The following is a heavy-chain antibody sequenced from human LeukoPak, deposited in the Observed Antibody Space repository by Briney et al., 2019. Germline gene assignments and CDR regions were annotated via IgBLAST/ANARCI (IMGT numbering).Heavy chain of an antibody. CDR1: GGSISSYY. D-gene: IGHD2-21*01. Sequence: SETLSLTCTVSGGSISSYYWSWIRQPPGKGLEWIGYIYYSGSTNYNPSLKSRVTISVDTSKNQFSLKLSSVTAADTAVYYCARVADRGDYIDYWGQGTLVTVSS. V-gene: IGHV4-59*01. CDR3: ARVADRGDYIDY. J-gene: IGHJ4*02. CDR2: IYYSGST.